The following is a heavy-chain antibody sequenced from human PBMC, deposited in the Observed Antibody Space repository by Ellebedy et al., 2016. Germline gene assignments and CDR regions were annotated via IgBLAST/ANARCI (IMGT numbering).Heavy chain of an antibody. CDR3: AKDGPRSGGY. CDR1: GFTFDDYA. V-gene: IGHV3-9*01. CDR2: ISWNSGSI. J-gene: IGHJ4*02. D-gene: IGHD3-10*01. Sequence: SLKISXAASGFTFDDYAMHWVRQAPGKGLEWVSGISWNSGSIGYADSVKGRFTISRDNAKNSLYLQMNSLRAEDTALYYCAKDGPRSGGYWGQGTLVTVSS.